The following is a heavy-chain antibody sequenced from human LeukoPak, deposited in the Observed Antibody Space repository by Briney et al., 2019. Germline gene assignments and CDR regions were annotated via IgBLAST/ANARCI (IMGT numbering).Heavy chain of an antibody. D-gene: IGHD3-10*01. CDR3: AREGKIGSGTHTGRAD. CDR1: GGSISSGSYY. Sequence: PSETLSLTCTVSGGSISSGSYYWSWIRQPAGKGLEWIGRIYTSGSTNYNPSLKSRVTISVDTSKNQFSLKLSSVTAADTAVYYCAREGKIGSGTHTGRADWGQGTLVTVSS. V-gene: IGHV4-61*02. J-gene: IGHJ4*02. CDR2: IYTSGST.